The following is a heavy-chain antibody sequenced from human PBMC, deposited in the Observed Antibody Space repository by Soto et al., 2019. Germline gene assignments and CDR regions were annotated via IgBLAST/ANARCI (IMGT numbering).Heavy chain of an antibody. CDR1: GGTFSSYA. CDR3: ARGGYYYDSSGYYRRGARASEYFQH. Sequence: QVQLVQSGAEVKKPGSSVKVSCKASGGTFSSYAISWVRQAPGQGLEWMGGIIPIFGTANYAQKFQGRVTSTADESTSTAYMELSSLRSEDTAVYYCARGGYYYDSSGYYRRGARASEYFQHWGQGTLVTVSS. V-gene: IGHV1-69*01. D-gene: IGHD3-22*01. CDR2: IIPIFGTA. J-gene: IGHJ1*01.